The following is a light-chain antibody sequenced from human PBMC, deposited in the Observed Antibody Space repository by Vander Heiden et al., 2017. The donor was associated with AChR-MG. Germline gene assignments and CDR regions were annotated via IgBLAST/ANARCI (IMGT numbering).Light chain of an antibody. V-gene: IGKV3-20*01. Sequence: EIVLTQSPGTLSLSPGERATLSCRASQSVSSSYLAWYQQKPGQAPRVLIYGASSRATGIPDRFSGSGSGTDFTLTIGRLEPEDFALYYCQQYGNSPPWTFGQGTKVEIK. CDR1: QSVSSSY. CDR2: GAS. CDR3: QQYGNSPPWT. J-gene: IGKJ1*01.